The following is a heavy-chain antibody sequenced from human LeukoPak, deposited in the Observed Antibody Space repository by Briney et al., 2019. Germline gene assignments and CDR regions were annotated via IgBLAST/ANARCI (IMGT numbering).Heavy chain of an antibody. Sequence: SETLSLTCTVSGYSISSGYYWGWIRQPPGKGLEWIGSIYHSGSTYYNPSLKSRVTISVDTSKNQFSLKLSSVTAADTAVYYCARDGLTTVTYFDQWGQGTLVTVS. CDR1: GYSISSGYY. D-gene: IGHD4-11*01. J-gene: IGHJ4*02. CDR3: ARDGLTTVTYFDQ. CDR2: IYHSGST. V-gene: IGHV4-38-2*02.